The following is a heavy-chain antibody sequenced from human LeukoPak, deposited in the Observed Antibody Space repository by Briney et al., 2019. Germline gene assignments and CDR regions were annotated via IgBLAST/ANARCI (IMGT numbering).Heavy chain of an antibody. CDR3: AREGLRGFDY. CDR2: IYYSGST. D-gene: IGHD3-16*01. Sequence: PSETLSLTCTVSGGSISSGGYYWSWIRQHPGKGLEWIGYIYYSGSTYYNPSLKSRVTISVDTSKNQFSLKLSSVTAADTAVYYCAREGLRGFDYWGRGTLVTVSS. J-gene: IGHJ4*02. V-gene: IGHV4-31*03. CDR1: GGSISSGGYY.